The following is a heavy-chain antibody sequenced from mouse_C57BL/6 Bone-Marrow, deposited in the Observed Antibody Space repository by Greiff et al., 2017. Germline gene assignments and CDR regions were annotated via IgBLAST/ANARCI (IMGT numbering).Heavy chain of an antibody. V-gene: IGHV1-54*01. D-gene: IGHD2-2*01. CDR3: ARMGYYGYFDV. J-gene: IGHJ1*03. CDR1: GYAFTNYL. Sequence: VQLQQSGAELVRPGTSVKVSCKASGYAFTNYLIEWVKQRPGQGLEWIGVINPGSGGTNYNEKFKGKATLTADKSSSTAYMQLSSLTSEDSAVYCCARMGYYGYFDVWGTGTTVTVSS. CDR2: INPGSGGT.